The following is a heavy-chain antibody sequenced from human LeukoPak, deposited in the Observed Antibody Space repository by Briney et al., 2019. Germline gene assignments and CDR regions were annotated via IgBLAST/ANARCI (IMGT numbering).Heavy chain of an antibody. Sequence: GESLKISCKVSGYRFNIYWIGWVRQMSGKGPEWMGIIYPGDSDIRYSPSFQGQVNISADKSISTAYLQWNSLKASDTAMYYCVRRTTGEYYFDYWGQGTLVTVSS. CDR2: IYPGDSDI. CDR1: GYRFNIYW. CDR3: VRRTTGEYYFDY. V-gene: IGHV5-51*01. J-gene: IGHJ4*02. D-gene: IGHD7-27*01.